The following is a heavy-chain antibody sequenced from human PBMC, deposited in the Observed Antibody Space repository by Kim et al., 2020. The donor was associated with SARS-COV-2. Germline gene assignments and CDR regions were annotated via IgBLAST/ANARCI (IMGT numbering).Heavy chain of an antibody. V-gene: IGHV3-23*01. J-gene: IGHJ4*02. Sequence: GGSLRLSCAASGFTFSSYAMSWVRQAPGKGLEWVSAISGSGGSTYYADSVKGRFTISRDNSKNTLYLQMNSLRAEDTAVYYCAKESGLLWFGDHQMGFDYWGQGTLVTVSS. CDR3: AKESGLLWFGDHQMGFDY. D-gene: IGHD3-10*01. CDR2: ISGSGGST. CDR1: GFTFSSYA.